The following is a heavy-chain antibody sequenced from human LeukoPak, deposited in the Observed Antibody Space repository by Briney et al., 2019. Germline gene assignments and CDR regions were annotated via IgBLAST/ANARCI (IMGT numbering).Heavy chain of an antibody. J-gene: IGHJ5*02. CDR1: GYTLTELS. D-gene: IGHD4-17*01. CDR2: FDPEDGET. V-gene: IGHV1-24*01. Sequence: ASVKVSCTVSGYTLTELSMHWVRQAPGKGHELMGGFDPEDGETIYAQKFQGRVTMTEDTSTDTAYMELSSLRSEDTAVYYCATVKTTVTTLTYWLDPWGQGTVVTVSS. CDR3: ATVKTTVTTLTYWLDP.